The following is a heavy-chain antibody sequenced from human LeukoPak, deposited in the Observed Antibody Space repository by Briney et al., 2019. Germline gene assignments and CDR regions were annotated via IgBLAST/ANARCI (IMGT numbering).Heavy chain of an antibody. J-gene: IGHJ3*01. CDR3: ARDRSGYANDAFDF. V-gene: IGHV3-30-3*01. Sequence: HSGGSLRLSCAASGFTFSDYAMHWVRQAPGKGLEWVAVLSYGGTNKYYADSVKGRFTISRDNSKNTMSLQMNSLRAEDTAVYHCARDRSGYANDAFDFWGQGTMVTVSS. D-gene: IGHD3-3*01. CDR1: GFTFSDYA. CDR2: LSYGGTNK.